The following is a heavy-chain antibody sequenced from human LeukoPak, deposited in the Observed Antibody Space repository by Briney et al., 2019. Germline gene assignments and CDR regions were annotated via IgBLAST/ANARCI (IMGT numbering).Heavy chain of an antibody. CDR1: GGTFSSYA. Sequence: SVKVSCKASGGTFSSYAISWVRQAPGQGLEWMGRIIPILGIANYAQKFQGRVTITADKSTSTAYMELSSLRSEDTAVYYCARELLGVTTQGYYFDYWGQGTLVTVSS. CDR3: ARELLGVTTQGYYFDY. D-gene: IGHD4-17*01. V-gene: IGHV1-69*04. CDR2: IIPILGIA. J-gene: IGHJ4*02.